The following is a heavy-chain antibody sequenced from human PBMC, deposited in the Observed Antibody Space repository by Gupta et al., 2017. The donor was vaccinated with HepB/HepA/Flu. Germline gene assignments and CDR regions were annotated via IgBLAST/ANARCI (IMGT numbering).Heavy chain of an antibody. CDR1: GFTVSSNY. J-gene: IGHJ4*02. CDR3: ARGSSGYGDYAFDY. CDR2: IYSGGST. V-gene: IGHV3-53*01. D-gene: IGHD4-17*01. Sequence: EVQLVESGGGLIQPGGSLRLSCAASGFTVSSNYMSWVRQAPGKGLEWVSVIYSGGSTYYADSVKGRFTISRDNSKNTLYLQMNSLRAEDTAVYYCARGSSGYGDYAFDYWGQGTLVTVSS.